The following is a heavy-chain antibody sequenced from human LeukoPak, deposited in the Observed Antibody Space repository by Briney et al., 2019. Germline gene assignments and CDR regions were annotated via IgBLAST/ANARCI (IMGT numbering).Heavy chain of an antibody. D-gene: IGHD3-10*01. CDR2: ISPSGDST. CDR1: GFTFSSSY. CDR3: ARGLYYGSGQYYFDY. V-gene: IGHV3-64*01. Sequence: GGSLRLSCAASGFTFSSSYTHWVRQAPGKGLEYASAISPSGDSTYYTNSMKGRFTISRDNSKNTLFLQMGSLTAEDMAVYYCARGLYYGSGQYYFDYWGQGTLVTVSS. J-gene: IGHJ4*02.